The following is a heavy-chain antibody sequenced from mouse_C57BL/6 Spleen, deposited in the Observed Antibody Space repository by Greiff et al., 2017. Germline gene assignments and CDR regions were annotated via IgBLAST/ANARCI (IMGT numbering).Heavy chain of an antibody. D-gene: IGHD4-1*01. CDR1: GYTFTDYY. J-gene: IGHJ4*01. CDR3: ARSRTGTAMDY. CDR2: IYPYNGGT. Sequence: VQLQQSGPVLVKPGASVKMSCKASGYTFTDYYMNWVKQSHGKSLEWIGVIYPYNGGTSYNQKFKGKATLTVDKSSSTAYMELNSLTSEDSAVXYCARSRTGTAMDYWGQGTSVTVSS. V-gene: IGHV1-19*01.